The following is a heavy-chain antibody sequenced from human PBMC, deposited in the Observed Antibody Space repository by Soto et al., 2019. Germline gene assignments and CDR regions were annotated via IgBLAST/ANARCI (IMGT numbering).Heavy chain of an antibody. CDR3: ARMGYYDNSGNYYSGMDV. CDR2: IFSNDEK. J-gene: IGHJ6*02. V-gene: IGHV2-26*01. Sequence: QVTLKESGPVLVKPTETLTLTCTVSGFSLSNARMGVSWIRQPPGKALEWLAHIFSNDEKSYSTSLKSRLTNSKDTSKSQVVLTMTNMDPVDTATYYCARMGYYDNSGNYYSGMDVWGQGTTVTVSS. CDR1: GFSLSNARMG. D-gene: IGHD3-22*01.